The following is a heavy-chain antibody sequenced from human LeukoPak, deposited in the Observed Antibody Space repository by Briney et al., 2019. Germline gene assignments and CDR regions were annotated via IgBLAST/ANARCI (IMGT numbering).Heavy chain of an antibody. J-gene: IGHJ5*01. CDR1: GFTFSSYW. D-gene: IGHD2-2*01. CDR2: IKQDGSEK. V-gene: IGHV3-7*01. CDR3: ARDDCSSISCYHNWFDS. Sequence: LGGSLRLSCAASGFTFSSYWMSWVRQAPGKGLEWVANIKQDGSEKYYVDSVKGRFTISRDNAKNSLYLQMNSLRAEDTAVYYCARDDCSSISCYHNWFDSWGQGTLVTVSS.